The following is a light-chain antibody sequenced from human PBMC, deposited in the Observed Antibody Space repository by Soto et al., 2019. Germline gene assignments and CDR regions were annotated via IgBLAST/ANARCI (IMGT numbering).Light chain of an antibody. V-gene: IGKV1-12*01. CDR2: VAS. CDR1: QGISTW. Sequence: DIQMTQSPSSVSASVGDSVTITCRASQGISTWLAWYQQKPEKAPKVLIYVASSLRSGVPSRFSGSRSGTDFTHTINNLQPEDFATYYCQHGNRSPVTFGGGTKVEIK. CDR3: QHGNRSPVT. J-gene: IGKJ4*01.